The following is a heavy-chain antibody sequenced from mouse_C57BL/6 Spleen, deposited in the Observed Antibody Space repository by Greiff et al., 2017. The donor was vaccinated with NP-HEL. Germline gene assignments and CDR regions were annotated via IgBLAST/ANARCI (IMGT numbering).Heavy chain of an antibody. CDR1: GFTFSDYG. CDR3: ARPGATVVATRAMDY. CDR2: ISSGSSTI. V-gene: IGHV5-17*01. J-gene: IGHJ4*01. D-gene: IGHD1-1*01. Sequence: EVQVVESGGGLVKPGGSLKLSCAASGFTFSDYGMHWVRQAPEKGLEWVAYISSGSSTIYYADTVKGRFTISRDNAKNTLFLQMTSLRSEDTAMYYCARPGATVVATRAMDYWGQGTSVTVSS.